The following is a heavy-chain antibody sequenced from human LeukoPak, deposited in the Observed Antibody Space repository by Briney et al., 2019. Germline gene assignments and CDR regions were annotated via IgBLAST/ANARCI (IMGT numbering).Heavy chain of an antibody. D-gene: IGHD4-11*01. CDR2: INHSGDT. CDR3: ARGSRNYNNYEGADY. Sequence: PSETLSLTCAVYGRAFSGYYWSWIRQPPGKGLEWIGEINHSGDTKYNPSLKSRVSMSVDVSKDQFSPKLTSLTAADTAVYYCARGSRNYNNYEGADYWGQGTLVTVSS. CDR1: GRAFSGYY. J-gene: IGHJ4*02. V-gene: IGHV4-34*01.